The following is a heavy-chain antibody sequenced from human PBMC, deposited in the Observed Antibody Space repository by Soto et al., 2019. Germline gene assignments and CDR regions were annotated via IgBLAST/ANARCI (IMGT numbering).Heavy chain of an antibody. V-gene: IGHV3-23*01. CDR3: AKGGWYXDYVWGSYRYFSDAFDI. J-gene: IGHJ3*02. CDR2: ISGSGGST. Sequence: PGGSLRLSCAASGFTFSSYAMSWVRQAPGKGLEWVSAISGSGGSTYYADSVKGRFTISRDNSKNTLYLQMNSLRAEDTAVYYCAKGGWYXDYVWGSYRYFSDAFDIWGQGTMVTVSS. CDR1: GFTFSSYA. D-gene: IGHD3-16*02.